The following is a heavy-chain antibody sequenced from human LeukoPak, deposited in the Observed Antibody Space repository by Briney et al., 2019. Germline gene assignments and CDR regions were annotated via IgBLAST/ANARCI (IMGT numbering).Heavy chain of an antibody. J-gene: IGHJ6*03. Sequence: GGSLRLSCAASGFTFSSYSMNWVRQAPGKGLEWVSSISSSSSYIYYADSVKGRFTISRDNAKNSLYLQMNSLRAEDTAVYYCARAASSGKVYHYYYMDVWGKGTTVTISS. D-gene: IGHD6-19*01. CDR1: GFTFSSYS. CDR3: ARAASSGKVYHYYYMDV. CDR2: ISSSSSYI. V-gene: IGHV3-21*01.